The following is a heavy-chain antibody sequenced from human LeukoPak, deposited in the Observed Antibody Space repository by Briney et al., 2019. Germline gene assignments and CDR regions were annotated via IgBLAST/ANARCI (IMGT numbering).Heavy chain of an antibody. J-gene: IGHJ4*02. D-gene: IGHD6-19*01. V-gene: IGHV1-18*01. CDR2: ISAYNGNT. CDR1: GYTFTSYG. CDR3: ARGYTSGWLDY. Sequence: ASVKVSCKASGYTFTSYGSSWVRQAPGQRPEWIGWISAYNGNTNYAQKLQGRVTMTTDTSTSTAYMELRSLRSDDTAVYYCARGYTSGWLDYWGQGTLVTVSS.